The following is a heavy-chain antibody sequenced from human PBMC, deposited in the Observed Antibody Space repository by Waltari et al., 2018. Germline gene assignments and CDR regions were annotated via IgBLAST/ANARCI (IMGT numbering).Heavy chain of an antibody. CDR2: FGPEDGET. J-gene: IGHJ3*02. Sequence: QVQQVPSGAEVKKPWASGKVSCQVSGYTLTELSMHRVRQAPGKGLEWMGGFGPEDGETIYAQKFQGRVTMTEDKSTDTAYMELSSLRSEDTAVYYCATDATSTKAGAFDIWGQGTMVTVSS. CDR3: ATDATSTKAGAFDI. D-gene: IGHD2-2*01. CDR1: GYTLTELS. V-gene: IGHV1-24*01.